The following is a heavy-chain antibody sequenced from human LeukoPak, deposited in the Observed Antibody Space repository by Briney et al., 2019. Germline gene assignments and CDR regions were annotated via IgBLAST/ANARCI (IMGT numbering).Heavy chain of an antibody. CDR1: GFTFSSYG. Sequence: GGSLRPSCAASGFTFSSYGMHWVRQAPGKGLELVALTSYDGSNQYYAGSVKGRFTISRDNSKNTLYLQMNSLRAEDTAVYYCAKGDYYYDSSGYLGLDYWGQGTLVTVSS. CDR3: AKGDYYYDSSGYLGLDY. CDR2: TSYDGSNQ. V-gene: IGHV3-30*18. D-gene: IGHD3-22*01. J-gene: IGHJ4*02.